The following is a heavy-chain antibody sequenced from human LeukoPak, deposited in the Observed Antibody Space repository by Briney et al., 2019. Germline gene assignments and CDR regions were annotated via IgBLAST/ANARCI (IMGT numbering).Heavy chain of an antibody. CDR3: ARGYSSDDY. D-gene: IGHD5-18*01. J-gene: IGHJ4*02. Sequence: SETLSLTCTVSGGSISSSSYYWGWIRQPPGKGLEWIGSIYYSGSTYYNPSLKSRVTISVDTSKNQFSLKLSSVTAADTAVYYCARGYSSDDYWGQGILVTVSS. V-gene: IGHV4-39*07. CDR1: GGSISSSSYY. CDR2: IYYSGST.